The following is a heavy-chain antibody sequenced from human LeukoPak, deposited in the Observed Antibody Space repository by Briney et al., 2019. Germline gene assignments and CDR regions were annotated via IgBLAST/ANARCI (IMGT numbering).Heavy chain of an antibody. D-gene: IGHD6-19*01. CDR1: GFTFSSYG. J-gene: IGHJ4*02. CDR3: AKDATKLSSGWHDY. Sequence: PGGSLRLSCAASGFTFSSYGTHWVRQAPGKGLEWVAVISYDGSNKYYADSVKGRFTISRDNSKNTLYLQMNSLRAEDTAVYYCAKDATKLSSGWHDYWGQGTLVTVSS. CDR2: ISYDGSNK. V-gene: IGHV3-30*18.